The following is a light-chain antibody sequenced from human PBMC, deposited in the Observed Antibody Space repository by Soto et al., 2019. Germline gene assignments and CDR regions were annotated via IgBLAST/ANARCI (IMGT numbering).Light chain of an antibody. CDR2: DAS. V-gene: IGKV3-11*01. J-gene: IGKJ3*01. CDR3: QQRSNWPPVFT. CDR1: QSVSSY. Sequence: EIVLTQSPATLSLSPGERATLSCRASQSVSSYLAWYQQKPGQAPRLLIYDASSRATGIPARFSGSGSGTDFTLTISSIEPDDFAVYYCQQRSNWPPVFTFGPGTKVDIK.